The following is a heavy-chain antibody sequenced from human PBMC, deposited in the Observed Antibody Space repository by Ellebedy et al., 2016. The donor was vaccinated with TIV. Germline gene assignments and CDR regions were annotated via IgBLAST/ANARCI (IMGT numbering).Heavy chain of an antibody. J-gene: IGHJ6*02. D-gene: IGHD6-13*01. CDR1: GYAFASYG. CDR3: ARVRRGSSGMDV. Sequence: ASVKVSCKASGYAFASYGISWVRQAPGQGLEWMGWINPDSGVTNIAQKFQGRVTMTRDTSVNTAYMDLSRLESDDTAVYYCARVRRGSSGMDVWGQGTTVTVS. CDR2: INPDSGVT. V-gene: IGHV1-2*02.